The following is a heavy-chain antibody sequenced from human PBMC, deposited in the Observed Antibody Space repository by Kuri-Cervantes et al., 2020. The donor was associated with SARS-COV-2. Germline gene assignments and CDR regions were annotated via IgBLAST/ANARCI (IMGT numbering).Heavy chain of an antibody. CDR1: GGSISSSSYY. CDR2: IYYSGST. D-gene: IGHD6-25*01. V-gene: IGHV4-39*07. Sequence: ESLKISCTVSGGSISSSSYYWGWIRQPPGKGLEWIGSIYYSGSTYYNPSLKSRVTISVDRSKNQFSLKLSSLTAADTAVYYCARVVQWRLLSDDYYYMDVWGKGTTVTVSS. J-gene: IGHJ6*03. CDR3: ARVVQWRLLSDDYYYMDV.